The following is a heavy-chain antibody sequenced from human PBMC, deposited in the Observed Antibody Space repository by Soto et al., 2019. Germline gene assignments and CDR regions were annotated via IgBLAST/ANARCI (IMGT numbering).Heavy chain of an antibody. D-gene: IGHD2-15*01. J-gene: IGHJ4*02. CDR3: ARPPLPGYSIHFNS. Sequence: GESLKISCMGSGYSFTNSWINWVRQMPGKGLEWMGRIDPRDSYANYSPSFQGHVTISADKSISTAYLQWSSLKASDTALYYCARPPLPGYSIHFNSWGQGTLVTAPQ. CDR2: IDPRDSYA. CDR1: GYSFTNSW. V-gene: IGHV5-10-1*01.